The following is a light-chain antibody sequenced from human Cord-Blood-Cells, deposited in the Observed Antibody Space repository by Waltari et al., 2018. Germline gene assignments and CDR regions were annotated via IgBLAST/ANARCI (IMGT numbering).Light chain of an antibody. CDR2: GKN. CDR3: NSRDSSGNHVV. Sequence: SSELTQDPAVSVALGQTVRITCQGDSLRSYYASWYQQKPGQAPVLGIYGKNNRPSGSPDRFTGSSSGNTASLTSTGAQAEDEADYYWNSRDSSGNHVVFGGGTKLTVL. CDR1: SLRSYY. J-gene: IGLJ2*01. V-gene: IGLV3-19*01.